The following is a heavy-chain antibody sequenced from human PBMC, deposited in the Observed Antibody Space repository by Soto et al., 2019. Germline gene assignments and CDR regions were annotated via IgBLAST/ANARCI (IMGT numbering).Heavy chain of an antibody. CDR2: IYYGGST. D-gene: IGHD3-10*01. CDR1: GGSISNNNYY. J-gene: IGHJ4*02. V-gene: IGHV4-39*01. CDR3: ASSYYSSHFDY. Sequence: SETLSLTCTVSGGSISNNNYYWGWIRQSPGKGLEWIGNIYYGGSTYYNPSLKSRVTMSIDTSKNQFSLRLSSVTAADTAMYYCASSYYSSHFDYWGQGTLVTVS.